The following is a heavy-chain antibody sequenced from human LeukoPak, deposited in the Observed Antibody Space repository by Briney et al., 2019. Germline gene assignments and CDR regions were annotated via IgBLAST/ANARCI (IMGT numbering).Heavy chain of an antibody. Sequence: GGSLRLSCTASGFNFGSDVMHWVRQAPGKGLEWVAFIWSDGSNDHYADSVKGRFTISRDNSKNTVCLQMNSLRVEDTAVYYCARDPSGSGWSLSDWGQGTPVTVSS. CDR1: GFNFGSDV. CDR3: ARDPSGSGWSLSD. D-gene: IGHD6-19*01. V-gene: IGHV3-33*01. CDR2: IWSDGSND. J-gene: IGHJ4*02.